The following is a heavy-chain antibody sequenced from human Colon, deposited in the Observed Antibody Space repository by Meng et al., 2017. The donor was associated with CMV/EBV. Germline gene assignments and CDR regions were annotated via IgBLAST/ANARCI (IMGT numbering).Heavy chain of an antibody. J-gene: IGHJ4*02. Sequence: GESLKTSCAASGFTFRTNNMHWVRQAPGKGLEWVSFIRYGGRDKHYAESVKGRLTIARDNSKNTLYLQMNSLRAEDTALYYCVKDFNWGVDYWGQGTLVTVSS. CDR3: VKDFNWGVDY. CDR1: GFTFRTNN. CDR2: IRYGGRDK. V-gene: IGHV3-30*02. D-gene: IGHD7-27*01.